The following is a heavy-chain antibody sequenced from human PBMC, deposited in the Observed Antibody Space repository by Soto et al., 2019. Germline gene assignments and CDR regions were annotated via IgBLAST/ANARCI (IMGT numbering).Heavy chain of an antibody. CDR1: GFTFSSYS. CDR2: ISSSSSTI. Sequence: HPGGSLRLSCAASGFTFSSYSMNWVRQAPGKGLEWVSYISSSSSTIYYADSVKGRFTISRDNAKNSLYLQMNSLRAEDTAVYYCARDPTGYCSGGSCFLIWGQGTMVTVSS. J-gene: IGHJ3*02. CDR3: ARDPTGYCSGGSCFLI. D-gene: IGHD2-15*01. V-gene: IGHV3-48*01.